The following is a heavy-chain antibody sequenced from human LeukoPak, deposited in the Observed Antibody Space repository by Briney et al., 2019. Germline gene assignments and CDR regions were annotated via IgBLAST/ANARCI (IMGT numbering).Heavy chain of an antibody. J-gene: IGHJ4*02. D-gene: IGHD6-13*01. CDR1: GGTFSSYA. V-gene: IGHV1-2*06. Sequence: ASVKVSCKASGGTFSSYAISWVRQAPGQGLEWMGRINPNSGGTNYAQKFQGRVTMTRDTSISTAYMELSRLRSDDTAVYYCARPTYSSSWYITSSVIFDYWGQGTLVTVSS. CDR3: ARPTYSSSWYITSSVIFDY. CDR2: INPNSGGT.